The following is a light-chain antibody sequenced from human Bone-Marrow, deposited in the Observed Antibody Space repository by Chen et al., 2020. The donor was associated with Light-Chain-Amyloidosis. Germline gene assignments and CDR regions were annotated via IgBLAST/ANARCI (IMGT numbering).Light chain of an antibody. CDR2: EDD. J-gene: IGLJ3*02. V-gene: IGLV6-57*01. CDR1: SGSIATNY. Sequence: NFMLTQPHSVSESPGKTVIISCTRSSGSIATNYVQWYQPRPGSSPTTVIYEDDQRPSGVPGRFSGSIDRSSNSASLTISGLKTEDEADYYCQSYQGSSQGVFGGGTKLTVL. CDR3: QSYQGSSQGV.